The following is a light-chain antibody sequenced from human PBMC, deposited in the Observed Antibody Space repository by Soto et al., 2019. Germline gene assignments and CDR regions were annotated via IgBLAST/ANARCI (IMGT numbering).Light chain of an antibody. CDR3: CSYAGSSTFVV. J-gene: IGLJ2*01. CDR1: SSDVGGYNY. Sequence: QSVLTQPASVSGSPGQSITISCTGTSSDVGGYNYVSWYQQHPGEAPKLMIYEVSKRPSGVSNRFSGSKSGNTASLTISGLQAEDEADYYCCSYAGSSTFVVFGGGTKLTVL. V-gene: IGLV2-23*02. CDR2: EVS.